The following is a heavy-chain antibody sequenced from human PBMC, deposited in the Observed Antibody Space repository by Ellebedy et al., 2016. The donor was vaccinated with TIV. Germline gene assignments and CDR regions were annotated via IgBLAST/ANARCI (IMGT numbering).Heavy chain of an antibody. D-gene: IGHD5-24*01. V-gene: IGHV3-7*04. CDR2: ISRDGRET. Sequence: PGGSLRLFCAPSGFTFSDYWMNWVRQVPGKGLEWVATISRDGRETYYVDSVKGRFTISRDNSKNLLYLQMSGLRVEDTAVYYCARGANRDGYNWGQGTLVTVSS. CDR3: ARGANRDGYN. J-gene: IGHJ4*02. CDR1: GFTFSDYW.